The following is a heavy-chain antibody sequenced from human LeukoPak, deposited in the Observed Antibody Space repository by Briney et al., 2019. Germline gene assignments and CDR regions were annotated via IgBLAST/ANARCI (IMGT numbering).Heavy chain of an antibody. Sequence: GGSLRLSCAASGFTFSSYGMHWVRQAPGKGVEWVAFIRYDGSNKYYADSVKGRFTISRDNSKNTLYLQMNSLRAEDTAVYYCAKDPGYCSGGSCYSGRMGYWGQRTLVTVSS. D-gene: IGHD2-15*01. CDR1: GFTFSSYG. CDR2: IRYDGSNK. CDR3: AKDPGYCSGGSCYSGRMGY. J-gene: IGHJ4*02. V-gene: IGHV3-30*02.